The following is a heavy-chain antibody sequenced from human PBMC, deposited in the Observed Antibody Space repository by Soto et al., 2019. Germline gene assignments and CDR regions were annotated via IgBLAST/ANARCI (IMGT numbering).Heavy chain of an antibody. CDR1: GFTFSSYS. CDR3: ARTPGSLGYCSSTSCPYGMDV. CDR2: ISSSSSYI. D-gene: IGHD2-2*01. V-gene: IGHV3-21*01. J-gene: IGHJ6*02. Sequence: EVQLVESGGGLVKPGGSLRLSCAASGFTFSSYSMNWVRQAPGKGLEWVSSISSSSSYIYYADSVKGRFTISRDNAKNSLYLQMNSLRAEDTAVYYCARTPGSLGYCSSTSCPYGMDVWGQGTTVTVSS.